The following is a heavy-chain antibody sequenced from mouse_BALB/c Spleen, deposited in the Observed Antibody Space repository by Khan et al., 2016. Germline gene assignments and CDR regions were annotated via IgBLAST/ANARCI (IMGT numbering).Heavy chain of an antibody. Sequence: EVQLQESGPGLVKPSQSLSLTCTVTGYSITSDYAWNWIRQFPGNKLEWMGYISYSGSTSYNPSLKSRISITRDTSKNQFFLQLNSVTTEDTATYYCARSNYGQDFWGAGTTVTVSS. CDR3: ARSNYGQDF. CDR2: ISYSGST. D-gene: IGHD1-2*01. J-gene: IGHJ1*01. CDR1: GYSITSDYA. V-gene: IGHV3-2*02.